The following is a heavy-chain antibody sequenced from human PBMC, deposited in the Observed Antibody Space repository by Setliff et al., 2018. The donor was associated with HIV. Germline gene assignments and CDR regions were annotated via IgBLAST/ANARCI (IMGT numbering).Heavy chain of an antibody. CDR1: GDSFKSGCY. Sequence: SETLSLTCAAFGDSFKSGCYWGRVRQPPRKALQWLGSVFYRGGAYYNPSLKTRLTMSLDTSKNQFSLNLTSVTAADTAVYFCARAKTTGSFFDKIHAAFNVWGPGTLVTVSS. V-gene: IGHV4-38-2*01. J-gene: IGHJ3*01. CDR3: ARAKTTGSFFDKIHAAFNV. CDR2: VFYRGGA. D-gene: IGHD4-17*01.